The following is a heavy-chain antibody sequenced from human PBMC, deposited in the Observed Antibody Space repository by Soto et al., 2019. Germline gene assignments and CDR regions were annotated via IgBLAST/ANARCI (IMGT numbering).Heavy chain of an antibody. J-gene: IGHJ5*02. V-gene: IGHV4-30-4*01. CDR3: ASLRAAAGTHQLNLSDP. D-gene: IGHD1-7*01. Sequence: SETLSLTSTVSGGSIGSRDYYWSWIRQPPGKGLEWIGYIYYSGSTYHNPSLKSRVTISIDSSKNQFSLNLRSVTAPDTAVYYCASLRAAAGTHQLNLSDPQDQRSLGSVSS. CDR2: IYYSGST. CDR1: GGSIGSRDYY.